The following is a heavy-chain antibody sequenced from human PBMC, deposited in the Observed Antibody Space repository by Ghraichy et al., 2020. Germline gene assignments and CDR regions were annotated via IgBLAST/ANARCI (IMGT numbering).Heavy chain of an antibody. J-gene: IGHJ6*02. CDR2: IYYSGST. D-gene: IGHD6-13*01. Sequence: SETLSLTCTVSGGSISSYYWSWIRQPPGKGLEWIGYIYYSGSTNYNPSLKSRVTISVDTSKNQFSLKLSSVTAADTAVYYCARAGYEQQLVGYYYYGMDVWGQGTTVTVSS. CDR1: GGSISSYY. CDR3: ARAGYEQQLVGYYYYGMDV. V-gene: IGHV4-59*01.